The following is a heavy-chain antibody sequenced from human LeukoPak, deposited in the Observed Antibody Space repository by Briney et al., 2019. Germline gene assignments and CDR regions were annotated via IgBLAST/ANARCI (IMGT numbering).Heavy chain of an antibody. CDR1: GFTFSVYW. V-gene: IGHV3-7*01. D-gene: IGHD2-2*01. Sequence: PGGSLRLSCAASGFTFSVYWMNWVRQAPGKGLEWVANIKQDGSEKYYVDSVKGRFTISRDNAKKSLYLQMNSLRAEDTAVYYCARSLVVPAAIRGLKPGAFDIWGQGTMVTVSS. CDR3: ARSLVVPAAIRGLKPGAFDI. J-gene: IGHJ3*02. CDR2: IKQDGSEK.